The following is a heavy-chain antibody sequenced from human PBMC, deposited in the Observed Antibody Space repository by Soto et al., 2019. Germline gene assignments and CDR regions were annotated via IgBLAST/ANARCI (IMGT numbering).Heavy chain of an antibody. CDR1: GGCFSGYY. V-gene: IGHV4-59*08. Sequence: SETLSLTCAVYGGCFSGYYWSWIRQPPGKGLEWIGYIYYSGSTNYNPSLKSRVTISVDTSKNQFSLKLSSVTAADTAVYYCARYSGYDFIFDYWGQGTLVTVSS. CDR3: ARYSGYDFIFDY. D-gene: IGHD5-12*01. CDR2: IYYSGST. J-gene: IGHJ4*02.